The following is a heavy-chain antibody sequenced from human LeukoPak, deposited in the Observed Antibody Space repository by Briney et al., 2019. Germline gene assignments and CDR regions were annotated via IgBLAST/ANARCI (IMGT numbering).Heavy chain of an antibody. CDR1: GFTVSSYW. Sequence: GGSLRLSCVASGFTVSSYWMTWVRQAPGKGLEWVANINEDGSEKYYMDSVKGRFTISRDNAKNSLSLQMNSLRAEDTAVYYCARRSHYYGSGSYYYYGIDVWGQGTTVTVSS. V-gene: IGHV3-7*01. CDR3: ARRSHYYGSGSYYYYGIDV. D-gene: IGHD3-10*01. J-gene: IGHJ6*02. CDR2: INEDGSEK.